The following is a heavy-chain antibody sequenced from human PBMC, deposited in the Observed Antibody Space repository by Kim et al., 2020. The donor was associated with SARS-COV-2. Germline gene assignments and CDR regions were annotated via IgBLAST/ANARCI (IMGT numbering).Heavy chain of an antibody. CDR1: GFTFSSYA. J-gene: IGHJ2*01. V-gene: IGHV3-23*01. CDR2: ISGSGGST. CDR3: AKFKLRDDSSGYSPGCFDL. D-gene: IGHD3-22*01. Sequence: GGSLRLSCAASGFTFSSYAMSWVRQAPGKGLEWVSAISGSGGSTYYADSVKGRFTISRDNSKNTLYLQMNSLRAEDTAVYYCAKFKLRDDSSGYSPGCFDLWGRGTLVTVSS.